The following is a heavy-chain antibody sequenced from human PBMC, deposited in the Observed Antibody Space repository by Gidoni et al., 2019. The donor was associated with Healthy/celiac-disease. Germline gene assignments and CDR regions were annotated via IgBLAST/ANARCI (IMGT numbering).Heavy chain of an antibody. CDR1: GYIFTSYW. D-gene: IGHD3-10*01. CDR2: IYPGDSDT. CDR3: ARHGNYYGSGSYYFIDY. Sequence: VHLVQSGAEVKKPGESLKISCKGSGYIFTSYWIGWVRQMPGKGLELMGIIYPGDSDTRYSPSFQGQVTISADKSISTAYRQWSSLKASDTAMYYCARHGNYYGSGSYYFIDYWGQGTLVTVSS. V-gene: IGHV5-51*01. J-gene: IGHJ4*02.